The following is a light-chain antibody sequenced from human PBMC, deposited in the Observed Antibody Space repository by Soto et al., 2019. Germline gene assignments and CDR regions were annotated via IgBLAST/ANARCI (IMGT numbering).Light chain of an antibody. CDR3: QQYNSYS. J-gene: IGKJ1*01. V-gene: IGKV3-11*01. Sequence: DILLTQSPATLSLSPGERATLSCRASQSVNNFLAWYQQKPGQAPRLLIFDASYRATGVPGRFSGSGSGTDFTLTISSLQPDDFATYYCQQYNSYSFGQGTKVDTK. CDR1: QSVNNF. CDR2: DAS.